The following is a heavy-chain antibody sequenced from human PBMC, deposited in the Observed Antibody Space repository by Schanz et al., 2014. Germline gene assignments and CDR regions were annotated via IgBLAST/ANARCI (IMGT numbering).Heavy chain of an antibody. J-gene: IGHJ4*02. V-gene: IGHV3-11*06. CDR3: ARGGPAYYFDD. CDR2: INTGSNYI. CDR1: GFIFSDYY. Sequence: QVQLVESGGGLVKPGGSLRLSCAASGFIFSDYYMSWIRQAPGKGLEWISFINTGSNYINYADSVKGRFTISRDNSKNTVYIQMNSLRAEDTAVYYCARGGPAYYFDDWDQGTLVTVSS.